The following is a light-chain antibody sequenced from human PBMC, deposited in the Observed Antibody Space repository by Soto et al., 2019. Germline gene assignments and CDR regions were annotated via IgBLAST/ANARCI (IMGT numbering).Light chain of an antibody. V-gene: IGLV2-11*01. J-gene: IGLJ3*02. CDR3: CSYAGSYTWV. CDR1: TSDVGGYNY. CDR2: DVS. Sequence: QPVLTQPRSVSGSPGLSVTISCTGTTSDVGGYNYVSWYQQHPGKAPKLMIYDVSKRPSGVPDRLSGSKSGNTASLTISGLQAEDEADYYCCSYAGSYTWVFGGGTKLTVL.